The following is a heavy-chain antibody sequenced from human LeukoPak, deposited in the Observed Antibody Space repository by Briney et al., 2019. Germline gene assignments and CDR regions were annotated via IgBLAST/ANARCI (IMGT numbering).Heavy chain of an antibody. J-gene: IGHJ4*02. CDR3: ARQEGYCSSTSCAGHFY. D-gene: IGHD2-2*01. CDR2: INPSSGRT. V-gene: IGHV1-46*01. CDR1: GYTFTSYY. Sequence: ASVKVSCKASGYTFTSYYMHWVRQAPGQGLEWMAMINPSSGRTNYAQKFQGRVTMTTDMSTSTVYMELSRLRSDDTAVYYCARQEGYCSSTSCAGHFYWGQGTLVTVSS.